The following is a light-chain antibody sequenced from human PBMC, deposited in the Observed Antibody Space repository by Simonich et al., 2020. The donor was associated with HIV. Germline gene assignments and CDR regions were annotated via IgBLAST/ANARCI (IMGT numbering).Light chain of an antibody. Sequence: DVVMTQSPLSLPVTLGQPASISCRSSQSLVHSDGKTFLNWFQQRPGQSPRRLIYKVSNRDSGVPDRFSGSGSGTDFTLKISRVEAEDVGVHYCMQGTHHNRWTFGQGTQVDIK. CDR2: KVS. V-gene: IGKV2-30*02. J-gene: IGKJ1*01. CDR3: MQGTHHNRWT. CDR1: QSLVHSDGKTF.